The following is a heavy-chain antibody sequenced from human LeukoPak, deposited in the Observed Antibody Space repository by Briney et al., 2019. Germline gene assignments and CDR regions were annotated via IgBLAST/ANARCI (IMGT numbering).Heavy chain of an antibody. Sequence: SGTLSLTCALSGVSISGSNWWSGVRQSPGKGLEWIGEIYHRGSTNYNPSLKSRVIISVDKSKNQFSLKLSSVTAADTAMYYCAIDRRASGSYYADWGQVTLVTVSS. D-gene: IGHD1-26*01. J-gene: IGHJ4*02. CDR2: IYHRGST. CDR3: AIDRRASGSYYAD. V-gene: IGHV4-4*02. CDR1: GVSISGSNW.